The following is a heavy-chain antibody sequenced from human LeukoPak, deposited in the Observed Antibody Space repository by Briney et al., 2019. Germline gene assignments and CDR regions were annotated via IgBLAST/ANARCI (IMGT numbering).Heavy chain of an antibody. J-gene: IGHJ3*02. D-gene: IGHD3-22*01. V-gene: IGHV4-39*07. Sequence: PSETLSLTCTVSGGSINSDNYYWGCIRQPPGKGLEWIGSIYYSGSTYYNPSLKSRVTISLDTSKNQFSLKLSSVTAADTAVYYCANQQYYYDSSGYYWGRGAFDIWGQGTMVTVSS. CDR2: IYYSGST. CDR3: ANQQYYYDSSGYYWGRGAFDI. CDR1: GGSINSDNYY.